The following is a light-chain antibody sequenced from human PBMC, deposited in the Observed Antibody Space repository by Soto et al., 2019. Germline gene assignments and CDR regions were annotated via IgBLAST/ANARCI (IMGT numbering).Light chain of an antibody. CDR1: QGISNY. Sequence: DIQMTQSPSSLSASVGDRVTITCRASQGISNYLAWYQQKPGRVPKLLIYSASTLQSGVPSRFSGSGSGTDFTLTISSLQPEDVATYYCQKYNTGTFGQGTKVEIK. CDR3: QKYNTGT. V-gene: IGKV1-27*01. CDR2: SAS. J-gene: IGKJ1*01.